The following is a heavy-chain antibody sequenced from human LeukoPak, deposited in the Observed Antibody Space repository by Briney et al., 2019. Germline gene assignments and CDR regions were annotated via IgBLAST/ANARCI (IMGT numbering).Heavy chain of an antibody. Sequence: PGGSLRLSCAASGFTFSSYWMNWARQAPGKGLEWVASINHNGNVNYYVDSVKGRFTISRDNAKKSLFLQMNSLRAEDTALYYCARDPSYSSSSPYFDYWGQGVLVTVSS. J-gene: IGHJ4*02. V-gene: IGHV3-7*03. D-gene: IGHD6-6*01. CDR1: GFTFSSYW. CDR2: INHNGNVN. CDR3: ARDPSYSSSSPYFDY.